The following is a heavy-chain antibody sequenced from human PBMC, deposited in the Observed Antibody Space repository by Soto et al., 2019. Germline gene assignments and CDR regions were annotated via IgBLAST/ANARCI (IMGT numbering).Heavy chain of an antibody. V-gene: IGHV4-34*01. Sequence: PSETLSLTCAVYGGSFSGYYWSWIRQPPGKGLEWIGVINHSGSTNYNPSLKSRVTISVDTSKNQFSLKLSSVTAADTAVYYCARESRITMVQGVYYYYGMDVWGQGTTVTVSS. CDR1: GGSFSGYY. CDR3: ARESRITMVQGVYYYYGMDV. J-gene: IGHJ6*02. D-gene: IGHD3-10*01. CDR2: INHSGST.